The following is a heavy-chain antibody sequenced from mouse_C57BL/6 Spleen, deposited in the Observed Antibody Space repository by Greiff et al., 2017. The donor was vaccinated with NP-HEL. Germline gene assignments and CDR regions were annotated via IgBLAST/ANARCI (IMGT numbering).Heavy chain of an antibody. V-gene: IGHV1-4*01. Sequence: QVQLQQSGAELARPGASVKMSCKASGYTFTSYTMHWVKQRPGQGLEWIGYINPSSGYTKYNQKFKDKATLTADKSSSTAYMQLSSLTSEDSAVYYCARGEMVTTVFAYWGQGTLVTVSA. D-gene: IGHD2-2*01. CDR3: ARGEMVTTVFAY. CDR2: INPSSGYT. CDR1: GYTFTSYT. J-gene: IGHJ3*01.